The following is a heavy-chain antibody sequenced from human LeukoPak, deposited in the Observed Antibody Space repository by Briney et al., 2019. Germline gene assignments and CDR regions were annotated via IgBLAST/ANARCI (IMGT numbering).Heavy chain of an antibody. Sequence: PGGSLRLSCAASGFTFSSYGMHWVRQAPGKGLEWVAVIWYDGSNKYYADSVKGRFTISRDNSKNTLYLQMNSLRAEDTAVYYCARDGIAVAGRFDYWGQGTPVTVSS. CDR3: ARDGIAVAGRFDY. J-gene: IGHJ4*02. CDR1: GFTFSSYG. D-gene: IGHD6-19*01. V-gene: IGHV3-33*01. CDR2: IWYDGSNK.